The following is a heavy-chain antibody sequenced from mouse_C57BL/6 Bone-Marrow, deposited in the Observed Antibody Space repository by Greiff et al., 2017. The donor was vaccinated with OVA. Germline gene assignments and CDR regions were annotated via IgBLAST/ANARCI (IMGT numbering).Heavy chain of an antibody. V-gene: IGHV1-15*01. CDR3: TRSYSNYGDFDY. Sequence: VQLQQSGAELVRPGASVTLSCKASGYTFPDYEMHWVKQTPVHGLEWIGAIDPETGGTAYNQTFKGKAILTADKSSSTAYMELRSLTSEDSAVYYCTRSYSNYGDFDYWGQGTTLTVSS. CDR1: GYTFPDYE. CDR2: IDPETGGT. J-gene: IGHJ2*01. D-gene: IGHD2-5*01.